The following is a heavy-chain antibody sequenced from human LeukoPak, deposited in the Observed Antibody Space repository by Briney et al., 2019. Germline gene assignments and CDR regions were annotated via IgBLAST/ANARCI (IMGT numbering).Heavy chain of an antibody. CDR3: ARSMYGEGRRIIDFDY. D-gene: IGHD4/OR15-4a*01. J-gene: IGHJ4*02. V-gene: IGHV3-72*01. CDR2: TRNKVNSYTT. Sequence: PGGSLRLSCAPSGFTFSDHYIDWVRQAPGKGLKWVARTRNKVNSYTTAYAASVTGRFTVSRDASSNSVYLQMNCLKIEDTAVYYCARSMYGEGRRIIDFDYWGQGSLLTLSS. CDR1: GFTFSDHY.